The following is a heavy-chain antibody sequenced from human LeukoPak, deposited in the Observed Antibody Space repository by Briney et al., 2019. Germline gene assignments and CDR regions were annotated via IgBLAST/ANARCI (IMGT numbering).Heavy chain of an antibody. Sequence: SETLSLTCAVSGGSISSGGYSWSWIRQPPGKGLEWIGYIYHSGSTYYNPSLKSRVTISVDTSKNQFSLKLSSVTAADTAVYYCASSGMEGYFDYWGQGTLVTVSS. CDR3: ASSGMEGYFDY. CDR1: GGSISSGGYS. V-gene: IGHV4-30-2*05. CDR2: IYHSGST. D-gene: IGHD2-8*01. J-gene: IGHJ4*02.